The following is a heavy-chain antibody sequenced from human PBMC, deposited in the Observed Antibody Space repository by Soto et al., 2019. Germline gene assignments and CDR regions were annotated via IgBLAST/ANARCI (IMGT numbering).Heavy chain of an antibody. V-gene: IGHV1-69*02. CDR1: GGTFSSYT. CDR2: IIPILGIA. Sequence: QVQLVQSGAEVQKPGSSVKVSCKASGGTFSSYTISWVRQAPGQGLEWMGRIIPILGIANYAQKFQGRVTITADKSTSTAYMELSSLRSEDTAVYYCARGIAVAGTGWYFDLWGRGTLVTVSS. D-gene: IGHD6-19*01. CDR3: ARGIAVAGTGWYFDL. J-gene: IGHJ2*01.